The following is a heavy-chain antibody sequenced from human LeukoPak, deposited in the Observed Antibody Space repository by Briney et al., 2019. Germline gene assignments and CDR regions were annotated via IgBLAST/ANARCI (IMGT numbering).Heavy chain of an antibody. V-gene: IGHV4-38-2*02. CDR3: ARRHPGYCSGGSCYYGMKTSNNWFDP. J-gene: IGHJ5*02. CDR1: GYSISSGYY. D-gene: IGHD2-15*01. CDR2: INHSGST. Sequence: PSETLSLTCTVSGYSISSGYYWGWIRQPPGKGLEWIGEINHSGSTNYNPSLKSRVTISVDTSKNQFSLKLSSVTAADTAVYYCARRHPGYCSGGSCYYGMKTSNNWFDPWGQGTLVTVSS.